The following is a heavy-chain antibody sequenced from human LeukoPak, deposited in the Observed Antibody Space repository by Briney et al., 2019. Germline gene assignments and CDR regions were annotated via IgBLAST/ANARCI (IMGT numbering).Heavy chain of an antibody. CDR3: ARQGGLGYSYGTAYYYYYYMDV. D-gene: IGHD5-18*01. CDR1: GGSISSYY. CDR2: IYTSGST. J-gene: IGHJ6*03. V-gene: IGHV4-4*09. Sequence: SETLSLTCTVSGGSISSYYWSWIRQPPGKGLEWIGYIYTSGSTNYNPSLKSRVTISVDTSKNQFSLKLSSVTAADKAVYYCARQGGLGYSYGTAYYYYYYMDVWGKGTTVTVSS.